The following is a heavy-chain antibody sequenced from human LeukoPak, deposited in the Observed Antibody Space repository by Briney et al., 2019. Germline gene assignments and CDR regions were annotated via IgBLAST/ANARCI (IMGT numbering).Heavy chain of an antibody. Sequence: SETLSLTCTVSGGSMSSSSYYWGWIRQPPGKGLEWIGSIYYSGSTYYNPSLKSRVTISIDTSKNQFSLKLSSVTAADTAVYFCARYQGTALTWGLPFDPWGQGTLVTVSS. CDR2: IYYSGST. CDR3: ARYQGTALTWGLPFDP. J-gene: IGHJ5*02. D-gene: IGHD1/OR15-1a*01. V-gene: IGHV4-39*07. CDR1: GGSMSSSSYY.